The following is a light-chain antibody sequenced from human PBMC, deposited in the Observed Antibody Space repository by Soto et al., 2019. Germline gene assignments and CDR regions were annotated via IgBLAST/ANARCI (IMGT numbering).Light chain of an antibody. CDR2: EVN. CDR3: CSYAGSYYV. Sequence: QSALTQPRSVSGSPGQSVTISCTGTSSDVGGYNYVSWYQQHPGKAPKLMIYEVNKRPSGVPDRFSGSKSGNTASLTISGLQAEDEADYYCCSYAGSYYVFGTGTKVTVL. V-gene: IGLV2-11*01. CDR1: SSDVGGYNY. J-gene: IGLJ1*01.